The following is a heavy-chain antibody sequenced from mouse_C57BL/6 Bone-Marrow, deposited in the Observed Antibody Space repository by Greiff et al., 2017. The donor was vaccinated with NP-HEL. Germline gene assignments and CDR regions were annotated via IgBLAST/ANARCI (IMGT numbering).Heavy chain of an antibody. V-gene: IGHV1-15*01. CDR1: GYTFTDYE. CDR2: IDPETGGT. J-gene: IGHJ4*01. D-gene: IGHD2-5*01. CDR3: TSYYSNYCYAMDY. Sequence: QVQLQQSGAELVRPGASVTLSCKASGYTFTDYEMHWVKQTPVHGLEWIGAIDPETGGTAYNQKFKGKAILTADKSSSTAYMELRSLTSEDSAVYYCTSYYSNYCYAMDYWGQGTSVTVSS.